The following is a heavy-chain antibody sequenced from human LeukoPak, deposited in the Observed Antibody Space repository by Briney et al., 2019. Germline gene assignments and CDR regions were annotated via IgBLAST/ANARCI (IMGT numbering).Heavy chain of an antibody. J-gene: IGHJ4*02. CDR3: ARDSYGSGSYWLFDY. D-gene: IGHD3-10*01. CDR2: IYYSGST. CDR1: GGSISSGDYY. Sequence: SQTLSLTCTVSGGSISSGDYYWSWIRQPPGKGLEWIGYIYYSGSTYYNPSLKSRATISVDTSKNQFSLKLSSVTAADTAVYYCARDSYGSGSYWLFDYWGQGTLVTVSS. V-gene: IGHV4-30-4*01.